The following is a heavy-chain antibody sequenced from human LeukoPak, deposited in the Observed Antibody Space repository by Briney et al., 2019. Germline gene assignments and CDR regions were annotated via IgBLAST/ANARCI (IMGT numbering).Heavy chain of an antibody. V-gene: IGHV4-39*07. J-gene: IGHJ5*02. CDR2: MYYTGTT. CDR3: ARSVSAYAGRGWFDP. Sequence: PSETLSLTCSVSGGSISSLGYSWGWIRQPPGKGLEWIASMYYTGTTYYNPSLKSRVTMSVDTSKNQFSLNLTSVTAADTAVFYCARSVSAYAGRGWFDPWGQGTLVTVSS. D-gene: IGHD5-12*01. CDR1: GGSISSLGYS.